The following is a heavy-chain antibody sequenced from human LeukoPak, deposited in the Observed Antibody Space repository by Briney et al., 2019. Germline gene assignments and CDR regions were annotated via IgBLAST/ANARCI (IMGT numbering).Heavy chain of an antibody. CDR3: ARDRPGGSSLDY. CDR2: IYHSGST. J-gene: IGHJ4*02. V-gene: IGHV4-30-2*01. CDR1: GGSISSGGYY. D-gene: IGHD6-13*01. Sequence: SETLSLTCTVSGGSISSGGYYWSWIRQPPGKGLEWIGYIYHSGSTYYNPSLKSRVTISVDRSKNQFSLKLSSVTAADTAVYYCARDRPGGSSLDYWGQGILVTVSS.